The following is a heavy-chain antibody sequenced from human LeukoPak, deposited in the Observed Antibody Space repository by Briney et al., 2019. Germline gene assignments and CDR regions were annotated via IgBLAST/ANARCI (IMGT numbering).Heavy chain of an antibody. CDR2: ISYDGSNK. Sequence: PGRSLRLSCAASGFTFSSYGMHWVRQAPGKGLEWVAVISYDGSNKYYADSVKGRFTISRDNSKNTLYLQMNSLRAEDTAVYYCADGATVVTPPDYWGQGTLVTVSS. CDR1: GFTFSSYG. V-gene: IGHV3-30*19. CDR3: ADGATVVTPPDY. J-gene: IGHJ4*02. D-gene: IGHD4-23*01.